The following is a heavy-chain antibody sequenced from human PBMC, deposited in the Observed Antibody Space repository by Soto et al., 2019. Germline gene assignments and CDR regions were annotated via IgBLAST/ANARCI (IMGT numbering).Heavy chain of an antibody. CDR3: AKYRRTAAEGYTLDY. D-gene: IGHD6-13*01. V-gene: IGHV4-59*01. Sequence: TLSLTCTVSGDSMNNFYWSWIRQPPGKTLEWIGNIFYTGSTTYNPSLESRITMSVDTSKNQFSLRLSSVSAADTAVYFCAKYRRTAAEGYTLDYWGRGTLVTVSS. CDR1: GDSMNNFY. J-gene: IGHJ4*02. CDR2: IFYTGST.